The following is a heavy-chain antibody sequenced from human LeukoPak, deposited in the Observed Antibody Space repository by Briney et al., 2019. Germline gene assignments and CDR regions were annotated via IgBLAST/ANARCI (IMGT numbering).Heavy chain of an antibody. Sequence: PGGSMRLSCGASGFSFSAYAMTWVLQAPGEGLEWVSAISAGAGSTFYADSVKGRFTISRDNSNSTLYLQMNSLRAQDTAIYFCANTKWELPNLDYWGQGTLVTVSS. CDR3: ANTKWELPNLDY. J-gene: IGHJ4*02. CDR1: GFSFSAYA. CDR2: ISAGAGST. D-gene: IGHD1-26*01. V-gene: IGHV3-23*01.